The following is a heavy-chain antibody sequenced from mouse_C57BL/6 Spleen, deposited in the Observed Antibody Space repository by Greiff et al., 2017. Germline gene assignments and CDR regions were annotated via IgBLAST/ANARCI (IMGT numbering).Heavy chain of an antibody. CDR1: GYSITSGYY. CDR3: AREGVGRWYFDV. V-gene: IGHV3-6*01. CDR2: ISYDGSN. Sequence: EVKLEESGPGLVKPSQSLSLTCSVTGYSITSGYYWNWIRQFPGNKLEWMGYISYDGSNNYNPSLKNRISITRDTSKNQFFLKLNSVTTEDTATYYCAREGVGRWYFDVWGTGTTVTVSS. J-gene: IGHJ1*03.